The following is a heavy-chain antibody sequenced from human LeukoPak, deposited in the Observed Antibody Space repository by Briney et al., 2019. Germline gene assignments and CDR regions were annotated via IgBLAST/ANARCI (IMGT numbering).Heavy chain of an antibody. CDR3: AKDPNPLYDLWSGYK. J-gene: IGHJ4*02. D-gene: IGHD3-3*01. CDR2: IGGRDDRT. V-gene: IGHV3-23*01. Sequence: GGSLRLSCAASGFTLPGHTMTWLRQAPGKGLEWFSIIGGRDDRTYYADFVKGRFTISRDNSKNILYLQMNNLRAEDTAVYYCAKDPNPLYDLWSGYKWGQGTLVTVSS. CDR1: GFTLPGHT.